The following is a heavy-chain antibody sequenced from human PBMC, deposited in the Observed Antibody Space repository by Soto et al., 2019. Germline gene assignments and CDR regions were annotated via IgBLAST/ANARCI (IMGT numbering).Heavy chain of an antibody. V-gene: IGHV3-23*01. CDR2: ITGSGAIT. D-gene: IGHD4-17*01. J-gene: IGHJ4*02. CDR1: GFTFSSYA. Sequence: GGSLRLSCAASGFTFSSYAMSWVRQAPGKGLEWVSGITGSGAITIYADSVKGRFTISRDNSKNTLYLQMNSLRAEDTAVYYWAKVMTRYGDYDPFDYWGQGARVTVSS. CDR3: AKVMTRYGDYDPFDY.